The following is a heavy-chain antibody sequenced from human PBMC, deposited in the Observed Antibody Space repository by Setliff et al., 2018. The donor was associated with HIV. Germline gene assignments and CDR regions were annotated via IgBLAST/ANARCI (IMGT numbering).Heavy chain of an antibody. CDR3: ARRAGSDYFTRFDY. V-gene: IGHV4-34*01. Sequence: SETLSLTCTVSGGSISSHCWSWIRQSPGKGLEWIGEINHSGSTNYNPSLKSRVTILGDTSKNQFSLKLSSVTAADTAVYYCARRAGSDYFTRFDYWGQGTLVTVSS. D-gene: IGHD3-10*01. CDR1: GGSISSHC. J-gene: IGHJ4*02. CDR2: INHSGST.